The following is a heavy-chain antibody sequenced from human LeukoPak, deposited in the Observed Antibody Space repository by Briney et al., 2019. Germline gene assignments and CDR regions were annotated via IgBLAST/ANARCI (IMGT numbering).Heavy chain of an antibody. CDR3: ARGPGSSSYYFDY. CDR2: INHSGST. CDR1: GGSFSGYY. Sequence: SETLSLTCAVYGGSFSGYYWSWIRQPPGKGLEWIGEINHSGSTNYNPSLKSRVTISVDTSKNQFSLKLSSVTAADTAVYYCARGPGSSSYYFDYWGQGTLVTVSS. J-gene: IGHJ4*02. D-gene: IGHD6-6*01. V-gene: IGHV4-34*01.